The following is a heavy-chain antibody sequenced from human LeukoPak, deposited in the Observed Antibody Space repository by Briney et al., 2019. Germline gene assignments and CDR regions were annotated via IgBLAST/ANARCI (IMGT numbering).Heavy chain of an antibody. V-gene: IGHV4-61*02. CDR2: IYTSGST. D-gene: IGHD2-2*01. J-gene: IGHJ3*02. Sequence: SETLSPTCTVSGGSISSGSYYWSWLRQPAGKGLEWIGRIYTSGSTNYNPSLKSRVTISVDTSKNQFSLKLSSVTAADTAVYYCASRYCSSTSCYPDAFDIWGQGTMVTVSS. CDR1: GGSISSGSYY. CDR3: ASRYCSSTSCYPDAFDI.